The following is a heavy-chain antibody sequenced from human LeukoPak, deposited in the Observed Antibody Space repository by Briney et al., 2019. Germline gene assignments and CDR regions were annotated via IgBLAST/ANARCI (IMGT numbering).Heavy chain of an antibody. D-gene: IGHD4-17*01. J-gene: IGHJ5*02. CDR3: ARAPGEGWFDP. CDR2: IKQDGSEK. Sequence: GGSLRLSCAASGFTFSSYWMSSVRQAPGKGLEWVASIKQDGSEKYYVDSAKGRFTISRDNAKNSLYLQMNSLRAEDTALYYCARAPGEGWFDPWGQGTLVTVSS. CDR1: GFTFSSYW. V-gene: IGHV3-7*01.